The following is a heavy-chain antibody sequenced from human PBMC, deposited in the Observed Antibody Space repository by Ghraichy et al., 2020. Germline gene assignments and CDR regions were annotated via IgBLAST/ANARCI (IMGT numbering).Heavy chain of an antibody. CDR2: VISSTYT. CDR1: GFSFSDYS. J-gene: IGHJ4*02. Sequence: GGSLRLSCETSGFSFSDYSMNWVRQAPGRGLEWVSSVISSTYTYYPDSLKGRFTVSIDYTKNSMYLQMNNLGAEDTAVYYCTRAPHATRVVYYCGQGTLVTVSS. D-gene: IGHD6-6*01. V-gene: IGHV3-21*01. CDR3: TRAPHATRVVYY.